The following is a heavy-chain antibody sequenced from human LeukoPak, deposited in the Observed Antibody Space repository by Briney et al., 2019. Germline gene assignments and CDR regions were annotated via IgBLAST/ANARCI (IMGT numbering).Heavy chain of an antibody. J-gene: IGHJ4*02. CDR2: IRYDGSNK. V-gene: IGHV3-30*02. D-gene: IGHD3-22*01. CDR3: AKFYYYDSSDSFDY. Sequence: GGSLRLSCAASGFTFSSYGMHWVRQAPGKGLEWVAFIRYDGSNKYYADSVKGRFTISRDNSKNTLYLQMNSLRAEDTAVYYCAKFYYYDSSDSFDYWGQGTLVTVSS. CDR1: GFTFSSYG.